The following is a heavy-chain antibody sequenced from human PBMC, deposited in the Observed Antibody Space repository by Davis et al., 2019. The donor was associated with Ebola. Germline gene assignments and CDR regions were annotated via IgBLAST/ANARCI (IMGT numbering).Heavy chain of an antibody. Sequence: ASVKVSCKASGYTFTSYGISWVRQAPGQGLEWMGWISAYNGNTNYAQKLQGRVTMTTDTSTTTAYMELRSLRAEDTAVYYCAKTGGHPYYYGSRSFIYFDYWVQGTLVTVSS. CDR1: GYTFTSYG. CDR3: AKTGGHPYYYGSRSFIYFDY. CDR2: ISAYNGNT. D-gene: IGHD3-10*01. V-gene: IGHV1-18*01. J-gene: IGHJ4*02.